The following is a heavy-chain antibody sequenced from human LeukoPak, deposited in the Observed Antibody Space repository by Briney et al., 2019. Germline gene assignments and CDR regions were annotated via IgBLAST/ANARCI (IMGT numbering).Heavy chain of an antibody. J-gene: IGHJ4*02. Sequence: ASVKVSCKASGYTFTSYDTNWVRQATGQGLEWMGWMNPNSGNTGYAQKFQGRVTMTRNTSISTAYMELSSLRSEDTAVYYCARSRGYSYGSFDYWGQGTLVTVSS. CDR1: GYTFTSYD. D-gene: IGHD5-18*01. CDR2: MNPNSGNT. CDR3: ARSRGYSYGSFDY. V-gene: IGHV1-8*01.